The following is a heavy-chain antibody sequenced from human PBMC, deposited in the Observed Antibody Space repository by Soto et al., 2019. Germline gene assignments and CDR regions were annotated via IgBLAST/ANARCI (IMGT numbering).Heavy chain of an antibody. CDR2: IKSKTDGGTT. Sequence: PGGSLRLSCAASGFTFSNAWMSWVRQAPGKGLEWVGRIKSKTDGGTTDYAAPVKGRFTISRDDSKNTLYLQMNSLKTEDTAVYYCTTYNYDFWSGYYKGAFDIWGQGTMVTVSS. J-gene: IGHJ3*02. D-gene: IGHD3-3*01. V-gene: IGHV3-15*01. CDR3: TTYNYDFWSGYYKGAFDI. CDR1: GFTFSNAW.